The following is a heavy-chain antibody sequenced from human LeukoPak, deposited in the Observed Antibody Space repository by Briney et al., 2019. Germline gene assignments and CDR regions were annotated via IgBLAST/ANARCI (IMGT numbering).Heavy chain of an antibody. J-gene: IGHJ4*02. Sequence: PGGSLRLSCAASGFSFDNYTMNWVRQAPGEGLEWVSSISGSGDYIYYADSVKGRFTISRDNAKNSLYLQMNSLRAEDTAVYFCARVYGSGSYPFDYWGQGTLVTVSS. V-gene: IGHV3-21*01. D-gene: IGHD3-10*01. CDR2: ISGSGDYI. CDR1: GFSFDNYT. CDR3: ARVYGSGSYPFDY.